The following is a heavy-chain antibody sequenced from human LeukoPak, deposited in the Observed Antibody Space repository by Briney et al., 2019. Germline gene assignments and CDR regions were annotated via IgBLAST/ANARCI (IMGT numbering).Heavy chain of an antibody. CDR2: IIPIFGTA. CDR3: ARDSVAGTAGDAFDI. Sequence: SVKVSCKASGGTFGSYAISWVRQAPGQGLEWMGGIIPIFGTANYAQKFQGRVTITADESTSTAYMELSSLRSEDTAVYYCARDSVAGTAGDAFDIWGQGTMVTVSS. V-gene: IGHV1-69*13. D-gene: IGHD6-19*01. J-gene: IGHJ3*02. CDR1: GGTFGSYA.